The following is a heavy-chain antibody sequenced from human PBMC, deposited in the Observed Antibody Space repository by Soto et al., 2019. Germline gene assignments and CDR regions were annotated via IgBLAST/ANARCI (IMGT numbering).Heavy chain of an antibody. D-gene: IGHD5-12*01. CDR2: ISSSSSTI. CDR1: GFTFSSYS. CDR3: ARADSGYAHGYYYYGMDV. V-gene: IGHV3-48*01. Sequence: EVQLVESGGGLVQTGGSLRLSCAASGFTFSSYSMNWVRQAPGKGLAWVSYISSSSSTIYYADSVKGRFTISRDNAKNSLYLQMNSLRAEDTAVYYCARADSGYAHGYYYYGMDVWGQGTTVTVSS. J-gene: IGHJ6*02.